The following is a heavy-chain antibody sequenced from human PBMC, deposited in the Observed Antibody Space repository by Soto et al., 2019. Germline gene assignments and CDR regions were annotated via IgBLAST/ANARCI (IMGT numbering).Heavy chain of an antibody. CDR1: GFTFSSYG. CDR2: IWYDGSNK. Sequence: QVQLVESGGGVVQPGRSLRLSCAASGFTFSSYGMHWVRQAPGKGLEWVAVIWYDGSNKYYADSVKGRFTISRDNSKNTLYLQMNSLRAEDTSVYYCARGLREVTAPWSGMDVWGQGTTVTVSS. V-gene: IGHV3-33*01. J-gene: IGHJ6*02. D-gene: IGHD2-15*01. CDR3: ARGLREVTAPWSGMDV.